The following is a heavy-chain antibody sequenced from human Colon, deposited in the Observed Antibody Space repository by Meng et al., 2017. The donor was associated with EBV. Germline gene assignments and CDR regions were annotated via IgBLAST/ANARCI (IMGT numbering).Heavy chain of an antibody. CDR3: ARGPYCGGDCYWFDP. CDR2: IYLGGTT. Sequence: LLLQESDSGLVQPSPSLSLTCAVSCDSISSGDYSWSWIRQPPGQGLEWIGYIYLGGTTYNTSLKSRVTISVDNSKNQFSLRLTSVTAADTAVYYCARGPYCGGDCYWFDPWGQGTLVTVSS. CDR1: CDSISSGDYS. V-gene: IGHV4-30-2*01. J-gene: IGHJ5*02. D-gene: IGHD2-21*02.